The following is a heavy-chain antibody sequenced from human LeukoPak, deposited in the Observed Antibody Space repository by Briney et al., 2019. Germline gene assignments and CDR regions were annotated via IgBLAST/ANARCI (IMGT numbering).Heavy chain of an antibody. CDR1: GYTFTNYW. D-gene: IGHD3-22*01. J-gene: IGHJ4*02. V-gene: IGHV5-51*01. Sequence: GESLKISCKGSGYTFTNYWIGWARQMPGKGLEWMGIIYPGVSDTRYSPSFQGQVTISADKSISTAYLQWSSLKASDTAMYYCARPRDYYDSSGYYQYYFDYWGQGTLVTVSS. CDR2: IYPGVSDT. CDR3: ARPRDYYDSSGYYQYYFDY.